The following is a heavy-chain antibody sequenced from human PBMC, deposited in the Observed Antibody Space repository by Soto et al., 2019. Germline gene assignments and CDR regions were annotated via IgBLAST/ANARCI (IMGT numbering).Heavy chain of an antibody. D-gene: IGHD6-6*01. Sequence: KSKTDGGTTDYAAPVKGRFTISRDDSKNTLYLQMNSLKTEDTAVYYCTTGFTRLAAFDIWGQGQWSPSPQ. CDR3: TTGFTRLAAFDI. J-gene: IGHJ3*02. CDR2: KSKTDGGTT. V-gene: IGHV3-15*01.